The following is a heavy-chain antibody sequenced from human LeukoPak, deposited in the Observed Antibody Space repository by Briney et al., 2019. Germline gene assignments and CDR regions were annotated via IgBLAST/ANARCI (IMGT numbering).Heavy chain of an antibody. J-gene: IGHJ3*02. V-gene: IGHV1-18*01. CDR2: ISAYNGNT. Sequence: ASVKVSCKASGYTFTSYGISWVRQAPGQGLEWMGWISAYNGNTNYAQKLQGRVTMTTDTSTSTAYMELRSLRPDDTAVYYCASRYYYDSSGYYWDAFDIWGQGTMVTVSS. D-gene: IGHD3-22*01. CDR3: ASRYYYDSSGYYWDAFDI. CDR1: GYTFTSYG.